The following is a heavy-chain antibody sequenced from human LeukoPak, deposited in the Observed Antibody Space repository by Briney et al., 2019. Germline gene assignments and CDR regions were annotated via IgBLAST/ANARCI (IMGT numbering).Heavy chain of an antibody. CDR2: ISSSSSTI. Sequence: PGGSLRLSCAASGLTFSSYSMNWVRQAPGKGLEWVSYISSSSSTIYYADSVKGRFTFSRDNAKNSLYLQMNSLRAEDTAVYYCATNTDYYGSGSDRLDYWGKGTLVTVSS. J-gene: IGHJ4*02. CDR3: ATNTDYYGSGSDRLDY. CDR1: GLTFSSYS. V-gene: IGHV3-48*01. D-gene: IGHD3-10*01.